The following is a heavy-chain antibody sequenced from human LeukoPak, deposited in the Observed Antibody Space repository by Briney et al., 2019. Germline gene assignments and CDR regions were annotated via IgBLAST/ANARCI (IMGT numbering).Heavy chain of an antibody. CDR3: ARAQGYFDH. V-gene: IGHV3-7*01. CDR1: GFTFSSYW. Sequence: GGSLRLSCAASGFTFSSYWMSWVRQAPGKGLEWVANIKKDGSEKYYADSVKGRFTISRDNAKNSLYLQVSRLRAEDTAVYCCARAQGYFDHWGQGTLVSVPS. J-gene: IGHJ4*02. CDR2: IKKDGSEK.